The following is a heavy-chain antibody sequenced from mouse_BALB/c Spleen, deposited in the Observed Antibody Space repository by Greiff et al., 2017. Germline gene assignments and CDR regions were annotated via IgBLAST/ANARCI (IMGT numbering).Heavy chain of an antibody. CDR3: ARQNYGSSSDY. D-gene: IGHD1-1*01. Sequence: EVMLVESGGGLVKPGGSLKLSCAASGFAFSSYDMSWVRQTPEKRLEWVAYISSGGGSTYYPDTVKGRFTISRDNAKNTLYLQMSSLKSEDTAMYYCARQNYGSSSDYWGQGTTLTVSS. J-gene: IGHJ2*01. CDR2: ISSGGGST. V-gene: IGHV5-12-1*01. CDR1: GFAFSSYD.